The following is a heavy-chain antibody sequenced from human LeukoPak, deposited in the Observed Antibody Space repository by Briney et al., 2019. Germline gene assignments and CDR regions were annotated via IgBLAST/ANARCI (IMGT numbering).Heavy chain of an antibody. CDR3: TKDAGVGSSSPSFYFYMDV. J-gene: IGHJ6*03. V-gene: IGHV3-9*01. Sequence: GGSLRLSCAASGFTFVDYAMHWVRQVPGKGLEWVSSINWNSGSTAYADSVKGRFTISRDNAKKSVYLRMNSLRPDDTALYYCTKDAGVGSSSPSFYFYMDVWGKGTTVSVSS. CDR2: INWNSGST. D-gene: IGHD6-6*01. CDR1: GFTFVDYA.